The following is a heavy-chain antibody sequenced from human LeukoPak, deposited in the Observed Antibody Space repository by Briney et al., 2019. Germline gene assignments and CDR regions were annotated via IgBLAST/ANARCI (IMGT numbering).Heavy chain of an antibody. CDR3: ARAHYDILTGYYSHFDY. CDR1: GYTFTSYG. D-gene: IGHD3-9*01. CDR2: IGAYNGNT. Sequence: ASVKVSCKASGYTFTSYGISWVRQAPGQGLEWMGWIGAYNGNTNYTQKLQGRVTMTTDTSTSTAYMELRSLRSDDTAVYYCARAHYDILTGYYSHFDYWGQGTLVTVSS. V-gene: IGHV1-18*01. J-gene: IGHJ4*02.